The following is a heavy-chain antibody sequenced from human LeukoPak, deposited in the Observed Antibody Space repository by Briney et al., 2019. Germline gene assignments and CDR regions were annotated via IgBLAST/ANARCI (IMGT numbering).Heavy chain of an antibody. D-gene: IGHD3-3*01. CDR1: GFTFDDYA. CDR2: ISWNSGSI. V-gene: IGHV3-9*01. Sequence: GRSLRLSCAASGFTFDDYAMHWVRQAPGKGLEWVSGISWNSGSIGYADSVKGRFTISRDNAKNTLYLQMNSLRAEDTAVYYCARDRGHYDFWSGYLRPFDYWGQGTLVTVSS. J-gene: IGHJ4*02. CDR3: ARDRGHYDFWSGYLRPFDY.